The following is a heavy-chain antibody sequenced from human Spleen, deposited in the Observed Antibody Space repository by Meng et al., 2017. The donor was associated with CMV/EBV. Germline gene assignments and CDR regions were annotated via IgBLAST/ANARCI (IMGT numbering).Heavy chain of an antibody. J-gene: IGHJ4*02. CDR2: IGAYNGNT. Sequence: ASVKVSCKASGYTFTNYGISWVRQAPGQGLEWMGWIGAYNGNTNYAQKYQGRVTMTTDTSTSTAYMELRSLRSDDTAVYYCARDNARDSTVTVHWGQGTLVTVSS. CDR1: GYTFTNYG. V-gene: IGHV1-18*01. D-gene: IGHD4-17*01. CDR3: ARDNARDSTVTVH.